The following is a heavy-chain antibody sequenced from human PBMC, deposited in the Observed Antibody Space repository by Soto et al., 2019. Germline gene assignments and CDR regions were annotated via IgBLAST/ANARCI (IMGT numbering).Heavy chain of an antibody. Sequence: SETLSLTCDVSGVSISSGNWWGWVRQPPGKGLEWIAEVYNDGTANYHPSLESRATISVDRSKNQFSLRLSSVTAADTGKYYCARLVYDSRLNYLYFDHWGQGTLVTVS. CDR1: GVSISSGNW. V-gene: IGHV4-4*02. CDR3: ARLVYDSRLNYLYFDH. D-gene: IGHD3-22*01. J-gene: IGHJ4*02. CDR2: VYNDGTA.